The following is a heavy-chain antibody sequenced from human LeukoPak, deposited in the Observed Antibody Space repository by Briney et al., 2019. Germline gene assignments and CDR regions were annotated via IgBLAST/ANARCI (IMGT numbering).Heavy chain of an antibody. D-gene: IGHD2-2*01. J-gene: IGHJ4*02. CDR2: ISSSSSYI. CDR3: ATRYCSSTSCSFGDY. CDR1: GFTFSSYS. V-gene: IGHV3-21*01. Sequence: GGSLRLSCAASGFTFSSYSTNWVRQAPGKGLEWVSSISSSSSYIYYADSVKGRFTISRDNAKNSLYLQMNSLRAEDTAVYYCATRYCSSTSCSFGDYWGQGTLVTVSS.